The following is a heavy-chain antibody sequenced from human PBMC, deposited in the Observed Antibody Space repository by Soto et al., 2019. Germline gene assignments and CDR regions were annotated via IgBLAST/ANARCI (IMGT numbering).Heavy chain of an antibody. CDR2: ISAYNGNT. D-gene: IGHD1-26*01. V-gene: IGHV1-18*01. J-gene: IGHJ4*02. CDR1: GYTFTSYG. Sequence: QVQLVQSGAEVKKPGASVKVSCKASGYTFTSYGISWVRQAPGQGLEWMGWISAYNGNTKYAQKLQGRVTTTTDTSTSAAYMELRSLRSDDTAVDYCARDLGGSYYAPVDYWGQGTLVTVSS. CDR3: ARDLGGSYYAPVDY.